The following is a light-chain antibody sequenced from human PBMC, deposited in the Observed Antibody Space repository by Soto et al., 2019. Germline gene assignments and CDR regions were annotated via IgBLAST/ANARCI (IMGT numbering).Light chain of an antibody. CDR2: STT. Sequence: CASSTGAVTSGHFASWFQQKPGQAPRALIYSTTNRHSWTPARFSGSLLGGKAALTLSGVQPEDEAEYYCLFYYGGWLGVFGGGTKLTVL. V-gene: IGLV7-43*01. CDR3: LFYYGGWLGV. CDR1: TGAVTSGHF. J-gene: IGLJ3*02.